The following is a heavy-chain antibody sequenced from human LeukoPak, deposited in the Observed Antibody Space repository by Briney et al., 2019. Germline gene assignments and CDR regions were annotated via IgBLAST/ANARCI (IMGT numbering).Heavy chain of an antibody. CDR3: AKDFRIGYSAHFDY. Sequence: GGSLRLSCVGSGFTFRSHAMSWVRQAPERGLEFVSGIYENGGTTYYADSVKGRFSISRDNSKNTLYLQMDSLRGGDTAVYYCAKDFRIGYSAHFDYWGQGALVTVSS. V-gene: IGHV3-23*01. CDR2: IYENGGTT. CDR1: GFTFRSHA. D-gene: IGHD2-21*01. J-gene: IGHJ4*02.